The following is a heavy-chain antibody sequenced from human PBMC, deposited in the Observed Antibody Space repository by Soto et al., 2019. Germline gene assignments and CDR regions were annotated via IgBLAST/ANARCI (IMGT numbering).Heavy chain of an antibody. J-gene: IGHJ6*02. V-gene: IGHV3-23*01. CDR3: AKDKDWSGVYGMDV. D-gene: IGHD3-3*01. Sequence: GGSLRLSCAASGFSFSSYAMNWVRRAPGKGLEWVTAINGGSTTYYADSVKGRFTISRDNSKNTLYLQMNSLRAEDTAVYYCAKDKDWSGVYGMDVWGQGTTVTVSS. CDR2: INGGSTT. CDR1: GFSFSSYA.